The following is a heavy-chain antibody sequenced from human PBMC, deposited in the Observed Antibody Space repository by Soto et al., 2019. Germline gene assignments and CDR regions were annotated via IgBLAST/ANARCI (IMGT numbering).Heavy chain of an antibody. CDR2: IYYSGST. J-gene: IGHJ4*02. CDR1: GGSISSSSYY. V-gene: IGHV4-39*01. CDR3: ARLRSGYLFDY. Sequence: QLQLQESGPGLVKPSETLSLTCTVSGGSISSSSYYWGWIRQPPGKGLEWIGSIYYSGSTYYNPSLKSRVTIPVDTSKNQFSLKLSSVTAADTAVYYCARLRSGYLFDYWGQGTLVTVSS. D-gene: IGHD5-12*01.